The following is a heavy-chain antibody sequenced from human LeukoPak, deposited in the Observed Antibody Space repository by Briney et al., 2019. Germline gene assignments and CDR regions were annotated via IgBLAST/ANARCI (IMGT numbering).Heavy chain of an antibody. CDR1: GGSFSGFY. D-gene: IGHD3-3*01. Sequence: SETLSLTCAVYGGSFSGFYWSWIRPPPGKGLEWIGEINHSGSTNYNPSLKSRVTISVDTSKNQFSLKLSSVTAADTAVYYCARSGRVLRFLEISFDPWGQGTLVTVSS. V-gene: IGHV4-34*01. CDR2: INHSGST. CDR3: ARSGRVLRFLEISFDP. J-gene: IGHJ5*02.